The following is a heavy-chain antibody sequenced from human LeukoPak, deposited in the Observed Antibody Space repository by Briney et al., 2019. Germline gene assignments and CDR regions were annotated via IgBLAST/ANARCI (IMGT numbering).Heavy chain of an antibody. J-gene: IGHJ4*02. CDR1: GFTFSSYG. V-gene: IGHV3-7*01. D-gene: IGHD6-6*01. CDR2: IKQDGSQK. Sequence: HPGGSLRLSCAASGFTFSSYGMHWVRQAPGKGLEWVANIKQDGSQKYYVGSVKGRFTISRDNANNLLYLQMHSLRAEDTAVYYCARESYAARWDWGQGTLVTVSS. CDR3: ARESYAARWD.